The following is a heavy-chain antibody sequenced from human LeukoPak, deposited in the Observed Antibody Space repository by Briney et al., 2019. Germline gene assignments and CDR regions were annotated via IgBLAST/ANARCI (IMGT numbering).Heavy chain of an antibody. J-gene: IGHJ6*03. CDR2: IYSGGYA. CDR1: GFTVSSNY. CDR3: ARNRGYYYYYMDV. Sequence: GGSLRLSCAASGFTVSSNYMSWVRQAPGKGLEWVSIIYSGGYAYYADSVKGRFTISRDDSKNTVYLQMNSLRAEDTAVYYCARNRGYYYYYMDVWAKGTTVTVSS. V-gene: IGHV3-53*01.